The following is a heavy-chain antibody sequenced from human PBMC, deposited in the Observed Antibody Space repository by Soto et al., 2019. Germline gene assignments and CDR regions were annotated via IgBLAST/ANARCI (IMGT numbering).Heavy chain of an antibody. V-gene: IGHV1-24*01. J-gene: IGHJ4*02. D-gene: IGHD3-22*01. CDR2: FDPEDGET. CDR1: GYTLTELS. CDR3: ATSDSGTYYYDSSGYSPFDY. Sequence: GASVKVSCKVSGYTLTELSMHWVRQAPGKGLEWMGGFDPEDGETIYAQKFQGRVTMTEDTSTDTAYMELSSLRSEDTAVYYCATSDSGTYYYDSSGYSPFDYWGQGTLVTVSS.